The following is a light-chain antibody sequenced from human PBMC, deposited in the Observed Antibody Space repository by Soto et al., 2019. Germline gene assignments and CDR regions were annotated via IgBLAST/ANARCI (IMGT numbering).Light chain of an antibody. J-gene: IGKJ1*01. CDR1: QSVGGTF. Sequence: EIVLTQSPGTLSLSPGEGATLSCRASQSVGGTFLAWYQQKGGQAPRLLIHGASNRATGIPDRFSGSGSGTDFTLPSSRLEPEDFAVYYCQQYGGSPRTFGQGTKVEVK. CDR3: QQYGGSPRT. CDR2: GAS. V-gene: IGKV3-20*01.